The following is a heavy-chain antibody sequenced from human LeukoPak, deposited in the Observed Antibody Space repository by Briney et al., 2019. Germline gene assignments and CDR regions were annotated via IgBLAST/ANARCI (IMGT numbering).Heavy chain of an antibody. D-gene: IGHD3-22*01. CDR3: ASFYDSTGRDY. Sequence: PGGSLRLSCAAPGFTFGGYEMNWVRQAPGKGLEWVSYISSSGSTINYADSVKGRFTISRDNAKNSLYLQMSSLRAEDTAVYYCASFYDSTGRDYWGQGTLVTVSS. V-gene: IGHV3-48*03. CDR1: GFTFGGYE. J-gene: IGHJ4*02. CDR2: ISSSGSTI.